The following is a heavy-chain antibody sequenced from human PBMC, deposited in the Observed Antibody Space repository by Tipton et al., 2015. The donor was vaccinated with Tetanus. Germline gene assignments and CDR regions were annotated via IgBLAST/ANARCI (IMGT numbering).Heavy chain of an antibody. J-gene: IGHJ3*02. CDR2: IIPIFGTA. D-gene: IGHD1-7*01. Sequence: SVAEVKKPGSSVKVSCKASGGTFSSYAISWVRQAPGQGLEWMGGIIPIFGTANYAQKFQGRVTITADESTSTAYMELSSLRSEDTAVYYCARVSREGPELELDAFDIWGQGTMVTVSS. CDR1: GGTFSSYA. V-gene: IGHV1-69*01. CDR3: ARVSREGPELELDAFDI.